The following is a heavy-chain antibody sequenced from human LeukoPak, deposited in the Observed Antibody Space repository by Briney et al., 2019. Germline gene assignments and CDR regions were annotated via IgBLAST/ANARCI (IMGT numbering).Heavy chain of an antibody. V-gene: IGHV4-59*01. Sequence: SETLSLTCTVSGGSTSSYYWSWIRQPPGKGLEWIGYIYYSGSTNYNPSLKSRVTISVDTSKNQFSLKLSSVTAADTAVYYCARGGRVTTYDYYGMDVWGQGTTVTVSS. CDR1: GGSTSSYY. D-gene: IGHD4-17*01. CDR3: ARGGRVTTYDYYGMDV. CDR2: IYYSGST. J-gene: IGHJ6*02.